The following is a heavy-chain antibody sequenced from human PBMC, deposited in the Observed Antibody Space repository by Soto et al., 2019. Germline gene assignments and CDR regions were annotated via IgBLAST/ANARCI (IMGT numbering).Heavy chain of an antibody. CDR2: IIPLFGTT. CDR3: ARELGFGKLSVV. V-gene: IGHV1-69*05. J-gene: IGHJ6*02. CDR1: GDTFKNYF. D-gene: IGHD3-10*01. Sequence: ASVKVSCKASGDTFKNYFISWVRQAPGQGLEWMGGIIPLFGTTDFAQRFQGRLTITTDESTTTAYMELSRLRSEDTATYYCARELGFGKLSVVWGQGTTVTVSS.